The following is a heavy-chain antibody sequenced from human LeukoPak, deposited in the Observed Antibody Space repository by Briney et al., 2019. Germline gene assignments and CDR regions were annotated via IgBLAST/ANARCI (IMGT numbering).Heavy chain of an antibody. CDR3: ARVRWGYGMDV. V-gene: IGHV3-13*01. CDR1: GFTFSSYD. Sequence: GGSLRLSCAASGFTFSSYDMHWVRQATGKGLEWVSAIGTAGDTYYPGSVKGRFTISRENAKNSLYLQMNSLRAGDTAVYYCARVRWGYGMDVWGQGTTVTVSS. J-gene: IGHJ6*02. CDR2: IGTAGDT. D-gene: IGHD3-16*01.